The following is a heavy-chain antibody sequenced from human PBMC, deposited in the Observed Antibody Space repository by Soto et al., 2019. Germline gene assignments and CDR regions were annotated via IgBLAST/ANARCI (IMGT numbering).Heavy chain of an antibody. CDR1: GFTFDDYA. D-gene: IGHD3-22*01. Sequence: EVQLVESGGGLLQPGRSLRLSCAASGFTFDDYAMHWVRQTPGKGLEWVSGITWNSATIGYGDSVKGRFTISRDNAKNSLYLQMNSLRAEDTALYYCAKAKGGSGYSDAFDIWGQGTMVTVSS. CDR3: AKAKGGSGYSDAFDI. V-gene: IGHV3-9*01. J-gene: IGHJ3*02. CDR2: ITWNSATI.